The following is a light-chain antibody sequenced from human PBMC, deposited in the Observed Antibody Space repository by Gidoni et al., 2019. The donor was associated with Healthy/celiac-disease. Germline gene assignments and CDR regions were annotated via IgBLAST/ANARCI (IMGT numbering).Light chain of an antibody. J-gene: IGKJ4*01. CDR1: QSISGW. Sequence: DIQMTQSPSTLSASVGDRVTNTCRASQSISGWLAWYQQKPGKAPNLRLYKSSSLESGVPSRFSGVGSGTKFTLTTRSLQPDDFATYYCQRNNSSPLTFGGGTKVEIK. CDR3: QRNNSSPLT. CDR2: KSS. V-gene: IGKV1-5*03.